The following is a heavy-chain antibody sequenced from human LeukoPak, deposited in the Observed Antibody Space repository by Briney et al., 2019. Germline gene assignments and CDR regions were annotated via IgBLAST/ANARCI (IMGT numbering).Heavy chain of an antibody. CDR1: GGSIGSSSNY. J-gene: IGHJ4*02. CDR3: AGLGLGQQLAYFDY. Sequence: SETLSLTCAVSGGSIGSSSNYWGWIRQPPGKGLEWIGSIDYSGSTYYNLSLKSRVTISVDTSKNQFSLKLNSVTAADTAVYYCAGLGLGQQLAYFDYWGQGTRVTVSS. CDR2: IDYSGST. D-gene: IGHD6-13*01. V-gene: IGHV4-39*01.